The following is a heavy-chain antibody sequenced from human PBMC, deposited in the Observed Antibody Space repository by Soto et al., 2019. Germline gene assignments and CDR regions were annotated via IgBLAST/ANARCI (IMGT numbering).Heavy chain of an antibody. CDR2: IRQDGHEK. J-gene: IGHJ4*02. V-gene: IGHV3-7*03. Sequence: PGGSLRLSCAVSGFTFTSYSMSWVRQAPGEGLEWVANIRQDGHEKYYVDSVRGRFTISRDNAQNSLYLQMDSLRAEDTAMYYCARDLPGYCSTTNCYYYLDFWGQGTLVTVSS. D-gene: IGHD2-2*01. CDR3: ARDLPGYCSTTNCYYYLDF. CDR1: GFTFTSYS.